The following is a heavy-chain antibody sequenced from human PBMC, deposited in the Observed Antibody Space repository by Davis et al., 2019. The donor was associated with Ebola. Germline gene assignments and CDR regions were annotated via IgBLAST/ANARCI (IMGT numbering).Heavy chain of an antibody. CDR3: AKASNLYESSAYYGY. V-gene: IGHV3-23*01. Sequence: GGSLRPSFPAPGSTFSGYAMSWNRQPPGNGLEWVSAISGSGSSTYYADSVKGRFTISRDISKNTLYLQMNSLRAEDTAVYYCAKASNLYESSAYYGYWGQGTLVTVSS. CDR2: ISGSGSST. CDR1: GSTFSGYA. D-gene: IGHD3-22*01. J-gene: IGHJ4*02.